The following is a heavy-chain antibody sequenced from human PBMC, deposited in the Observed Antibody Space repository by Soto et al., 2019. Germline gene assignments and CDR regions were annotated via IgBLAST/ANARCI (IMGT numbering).Heavy chain of an antibody. CDR1: GFTFSSYD. J-gene: IGHJ4*02. D-gene: IGHD2-15*01. V-gene: IGHV3-23*01. CDR3: AKRMSYYFDY. Sequence: EVQLLESGGNLVQPGGSLRLSCVASGFTFSSYDMTWVRQAPGKGLEYLSGISHDGATTYYPDSVKGRFTISRDNSKNTVYLHPTSLRVDDTAVYYCAKRMSYYFDYWGQGTLVTVSS. CDR2: ISHDGATT.